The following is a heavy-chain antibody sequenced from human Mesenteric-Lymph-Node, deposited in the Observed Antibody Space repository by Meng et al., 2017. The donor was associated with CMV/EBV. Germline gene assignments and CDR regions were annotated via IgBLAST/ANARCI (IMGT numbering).Heavy chain of an antibody. CDR1: GFTFDDYA. V-gene: IGHV3-9*01. CDR2: ISWNSGSI. CDR3: AKGLQTRTITGDLAFDY. J-gene: IGHJ4*02. D-gene: IGHD7-27*01. Sequence: SLKISCAASGFTFDDYAMHWVRQAPGKGLEWVSGISWNSGSIGYADSVKGRFTISRDNSKNTLYLQMNSLRAEDTAVYYCAKGLQTRTITGDLAFDYWGQGTLVTVSS.